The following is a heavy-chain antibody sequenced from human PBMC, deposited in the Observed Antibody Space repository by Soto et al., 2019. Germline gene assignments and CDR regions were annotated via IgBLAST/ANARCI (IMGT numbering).Heavy chain of an antibody. CDR3: ARGIRLAAMVN. CDR1: GGSISSGGYY. J-gene: IGHJ4*02. Sequence: PSETLSLTCTVSGGSISSGGYYWSWIRQHPGKGLEWIGYIYYSGSTYYNPSLKSRVTISVDTSKNQYSLKLSSVTAADTAVYYCARGIRLAAMVNWGQGTLVTVSS. V-gene: IGHV4-31*03. CDR2: IYYSGST. D-gene: IGHD5-18*01.